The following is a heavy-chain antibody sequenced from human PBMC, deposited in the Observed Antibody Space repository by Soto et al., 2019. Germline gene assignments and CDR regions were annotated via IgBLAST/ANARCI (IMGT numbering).Heavy chain of an antibody. J-gene: IGHJ5*02. CDR1: GYTFTGYF. D-gene: IGHD3-10*01. CDR2: INPYSGGA. Sequence: ASVKVSCKASGYTFTGYFMHWVRQAPGQGLEWMGWINPYSGGADYAQSFQGRVTMTRDTSISTVYMELSRLRFDDTAVYYCARVIRGAYYNSPLDTRGPGTVVTVSS. CDR3: ARVIRGAYYNSPLDT. V-gene: IGHV1-2*02.